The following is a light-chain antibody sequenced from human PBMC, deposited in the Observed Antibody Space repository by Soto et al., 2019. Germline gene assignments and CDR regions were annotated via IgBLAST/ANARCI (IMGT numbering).Light chain of an antibody. J-gene: IGKJ2*01. CDR1: QSVNTH. CDR2: DTS. CDR3: QQRNTXPET. V-gene: IGKV3-11*01. Sequence: EIVLTQSPATLSLSPGERASLSCRASQSVNTHLAWYQQKPGQAPRLLIYDTSNRATGVPVRFSGSGSGTDFTLTISSLXPEDFAVYFCQQRNTXPETFGQGTKLEIK.